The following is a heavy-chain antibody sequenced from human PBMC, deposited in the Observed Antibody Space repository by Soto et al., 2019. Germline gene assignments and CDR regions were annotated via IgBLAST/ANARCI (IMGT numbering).Heavy chain of an antibody. CDR2: IYPGDYET. J-gene: IGHJ4*02. CDR1: GYTFSNFW. D-gene: IGHD6-13*01. Sequence: PGESLKISCQCSGYTFSNFWIAWMRQLPGKGLEWMGIIYPGDYETRYSPSFHGKVTISADRSIGTAYLQWSSLEASDSAFYFCARSPRSSPYFDYWGQGALVTVSS. V-gene: IGHV5-51*01. CDR3: ARSPRSSPYFDY.